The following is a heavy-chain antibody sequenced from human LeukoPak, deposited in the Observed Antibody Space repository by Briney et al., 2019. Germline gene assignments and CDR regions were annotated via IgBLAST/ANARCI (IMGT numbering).Heavy chain of an antibody. V-gene: IGHV3-23*01. CDR1: GFHLTNYA. CDR2: IGSGHHT. D-gene: IGHD4-17*01. J-gene: IGHJ6*04. Sequence: PGGSLRLSCTSSGFHLTNYAIMSGRQATGEGQERDSGIGSGHHTYYADSVRGRFTISRDNSGSTVYLQMNKLRPEDTGLYFCAKANDYGDYGYPDFWGEGASVTVSS. CDR3: AKANDYGDYGYPDF.